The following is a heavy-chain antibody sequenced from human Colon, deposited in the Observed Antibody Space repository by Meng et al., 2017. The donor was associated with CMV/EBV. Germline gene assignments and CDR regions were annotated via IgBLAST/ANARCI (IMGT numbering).Heavy chain of an antibody. J-gene: IGHJ4*02. Sequence: GESLKISCSGSGFTFNTYPINWVRQAPGKGLEWAAIISYDGGNSYYADSVKGRFTLSRDNSKNTVYLQMNSLRPEDTGVYYCARYRNFDISSGFSYWGQGTLVTVSS. V-gene: IGHV3-30-3*01. D-gene: IGHD3-3*01. CDR3: ARYRNFDISSGFSY. CDR1: GFTFNTYP. CDR2: ISYDGGNS.